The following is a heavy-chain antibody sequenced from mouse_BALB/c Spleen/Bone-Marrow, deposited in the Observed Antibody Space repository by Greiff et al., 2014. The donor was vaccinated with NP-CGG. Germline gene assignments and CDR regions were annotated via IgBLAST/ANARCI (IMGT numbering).Heavy chain of an antibody. V-gene: IGHV7-3*02. Sequence: DVHLVESGGGLVQPGGSLRLSCATFGFTFTDYYMSWVRQPPGKALEWLGFIRNKANGYTTEYSASVKGRFTISRDNSQSILYLQMNTPRAEDSATYYCARDRAARATGYYFDYWGQGTTLTVSS. J-gene: IGHJ2*01. CDR1: GFTFTDYY. D-gene: IGHD3-1*01. CDR2: IRNKANGYTT. CDR3: ARDRAARATGYYFDY.